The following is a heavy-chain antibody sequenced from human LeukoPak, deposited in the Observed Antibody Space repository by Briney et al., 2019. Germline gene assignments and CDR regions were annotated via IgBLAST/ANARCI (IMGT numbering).Heavy chain of an antibody. J-gene: IGHJ4*02. V-gene: IGHV3-23*01. CDR3: AKASIARGSIDY. CDR1: GFTFSSYP. Sequence: PGGSLRLSCAASGFTFSSYPMSWVRQAPGKGLEWVSAISGSGGNTYYADSVKGRFTISRDNSKNTLYLQMNSLRAEDTAVYYCAKASIARGSIDYWGQGTLVTVSS. CDR2: ISGSGGNT. D-gene: IGHD2-21*01.